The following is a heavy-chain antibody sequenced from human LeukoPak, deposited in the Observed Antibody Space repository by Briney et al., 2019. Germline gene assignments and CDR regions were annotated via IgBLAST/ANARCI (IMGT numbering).Heavy chain of an antibody. D-gene: IGHD3-3*01. CDR1: GGSFSGYY. Sequence: SETLSLTCTVYGGSFSGYYWGWIRQPPGKGLEGIGSIYYSGSTYYNPSLKSRVAISVDTSKNQFSLKLSSVTAADTAVYYCARQLGFLEWLTPANWFDPWGQGTLVTVSS. CDR2: IYYSGST. CDR3: ARQLGFLEWLTPANWFDP. J-gene: IGHJ5*02. V-gene: IGHV4-39*01.